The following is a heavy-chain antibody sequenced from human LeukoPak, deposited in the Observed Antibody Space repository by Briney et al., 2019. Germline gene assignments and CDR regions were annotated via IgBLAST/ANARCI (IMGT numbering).Heavy chain of an antibody. CDR3: ARDRGGSYYFDF. CDR1: DFRFNHYW. CDR2: IKEDGSDK. Sequence: GGSLRLSCEGSDFRFNHYWMSWVRQAPGKGLEWVANIKEDGSDKYYVDSAKGRFTISRDNAKNSLYLQMNSLRAEDTAVYYCARDRGGSYYFDFWGQGTLVTVSS. J-gene: IGHJ4*02. V-gene: IGHV3-7*04. D-gene: IGHD1-26*01.